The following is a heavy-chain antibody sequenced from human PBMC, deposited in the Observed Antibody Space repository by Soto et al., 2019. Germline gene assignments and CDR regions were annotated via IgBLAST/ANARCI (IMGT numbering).Heavy chain of an antibody. CDR3: ARLGAGFRGVISWFDP. J-gene: IGHJ5*02. D-gene: IGHD3-10*01. CDR1: GGSISSSSYY. CDR2: IYYSGST. Sequence: QLPLQESGPGLVKPSETLSLTCTVSGGSISSSSYYWGWIRQPPGKGLEWIGSIYYSGSTYYNPSLKSRVTISVDTSKNQFSLMLSSVTAAHTAVYYCARLGAGFRGVISWFDPWGQGTLVTVSS. V-gene: IGHV4-39*01.